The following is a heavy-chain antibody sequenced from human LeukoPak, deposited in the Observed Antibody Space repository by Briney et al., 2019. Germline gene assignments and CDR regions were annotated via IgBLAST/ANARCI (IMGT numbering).Heavy chain of an antibody. D-gene: IGHD3-3*01. V-gene: IGHV3-74*01. Sequence: QTGGSLRLSCVTSGCTFSGYWMHWVRQGPEKGLELVSRIDNDGHGIIYADSVKGRFTTSRHNVKTTLYLQMNSLRVEDTAVYYGAAGGGWDPSFGVVTHIDAWGKGTTVVVS. CDR2: IDNDGHGI. CDR1: GCTFSGYW. CDR3: AAGGGWDPSFGVVTHIDA. J-gene: IGHJ6*03.